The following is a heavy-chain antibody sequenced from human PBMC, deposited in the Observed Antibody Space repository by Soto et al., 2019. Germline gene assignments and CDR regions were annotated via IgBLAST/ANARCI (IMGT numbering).Heavy chain of an antibody. J-gene: IGHJ4*02. CDR1: VFLFTVYL. CDR3: TRGPRPISPGTGAY. V-gene: IGHV3-74*01. Sequence: WGSLRLRCASSVFLFTVYLMHRVCQSPGKGLVWISRIYNDGTYSYYADSVRGRFTISRDNVNDTLYLQMNNLRAEDSCLYYCTRGPRPISPGTGAYWGQGTKVTVSS. CDR2: IYNDGTYS. D-gene: IGHD3-10*01.